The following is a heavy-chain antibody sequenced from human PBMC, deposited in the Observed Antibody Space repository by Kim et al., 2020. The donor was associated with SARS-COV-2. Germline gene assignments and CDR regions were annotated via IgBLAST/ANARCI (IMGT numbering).Heavy chain of an antibody. Sequence: GGSLRLSCAASGFTFSSYAMHWVRQAPGKGLEWVAVISYDGSNKYYADSVKGRFTIPRDNSKNTLYLQMNSLRAEDTAVYYCARNVLQFHLFDYWGQGTLVTVSS. V-gene: IGHV3-30-3*01. J-gene: IGHJ4*02. CDR2: ISYDGSNK. CDR3: ARNVLQFHLFDY. D-gene: IGHD4-4*01. CDR1: GFTFSSYA.